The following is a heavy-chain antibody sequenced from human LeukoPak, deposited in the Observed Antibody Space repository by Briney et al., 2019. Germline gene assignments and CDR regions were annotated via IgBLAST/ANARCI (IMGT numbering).Heavy chain of an antibody. J-gene: IGHJ4*02. Sequence: GGSLRLSCAASGFTFSSYSMNWVRQAPGKGLEWVSSISSSSSYIYYADSVKGRLTISRDNAKNSLSLQMNSLRAEDTAVYYCARDQVEMATIPFDYWGQGTLVTVSS. CDR2: ISSSSSYI. CDR3: ARDQVEMATIPFDY. D-gene: IGHD5-24*01. CDR1: GFTFSSYS. V-gene: IGHV3-21*01.